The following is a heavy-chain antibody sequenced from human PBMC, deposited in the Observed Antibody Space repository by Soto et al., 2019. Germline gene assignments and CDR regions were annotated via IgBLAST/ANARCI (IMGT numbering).Heavy chain of an antibody. CDR1: GFTFSSYW. Sequence: GGSLRLSCAASGFTFSSYWMSWVRQAPGKGLEWVANIKQDGSEKYYGDSVKGRFTISRDNAKNSLYLQMNSLRAEDTAVYYCARGSTYYDFWSGYYGAFDIWGQGTMVTVSS. CDR3: ARGSTYYDFWSGYYGAFDI. J-gene: IGHJ3*02. CDR2: IKQDGSEK. D-gene: IGHD3-3*01. V-gene: IGHV3-7*01.